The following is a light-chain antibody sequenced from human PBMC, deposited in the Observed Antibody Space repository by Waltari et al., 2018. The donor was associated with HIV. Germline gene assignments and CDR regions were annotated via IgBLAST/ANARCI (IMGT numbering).Light chain of an antibody. J-gene: IGLJ2*01. Sequence: QSVLTQPPSVSGAPGQRVTVSCTGSSSTLGAGFDVHWYQQIPGTAPKLLIYANNNRPAGVPDRFSGAKSGATASLAITGLQPEDEADYYCQSYDSSFSGAVFGGGTKLTVL. CDR2: ANN. V-gene: IGLV1-40*01. CDR3: QSYDSSFSGAV. CDR1: SSTLGAGFD.